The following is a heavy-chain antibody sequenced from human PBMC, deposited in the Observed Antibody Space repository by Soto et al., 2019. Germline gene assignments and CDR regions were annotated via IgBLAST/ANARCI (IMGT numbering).Heavy chain of an antibody. CDR1: GGSVSSGSYH. Sequence: VHLQESGPGLVKPSETLSLTCTVSGGSVSSGSYHWSWIRQPPGKGLEWVGDIYYSGSTNYNPSLQSRVTISVDTSENQCFLKLSSVTAADTAVYYCARNYGDYVGAFDIWGQGPMVTVSS. CDR2: IYYSGST. J-gene: IGHJ3*02. D-gene: IGHD4-17*01. V-gene: IGHV4-61*01. CDR3: ARNYGDYVGAFDI.